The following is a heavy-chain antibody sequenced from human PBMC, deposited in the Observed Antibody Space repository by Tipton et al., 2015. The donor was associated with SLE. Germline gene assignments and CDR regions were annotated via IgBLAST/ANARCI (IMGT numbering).Heavy chain of an antibody. V-gene: IGHV4-30-2*01. CDR3: AGRGDLVVVTAYFDY. CDR1: GGSMRSKGYS. Sequence: TLSLTCAVSGGSMRSKGYSWSWIRQPPGRGLEWIGYIYDDGSTYYNPSLKSRVTISVDTSKNQFSLKLSSVTAADTAVYYCAGRGDLVVVTAYFDYWGQGNLVTVSS. CDR2: IYDDGST. J-gene: IGHJ4*02. D-gene: IGHD2-21*02.